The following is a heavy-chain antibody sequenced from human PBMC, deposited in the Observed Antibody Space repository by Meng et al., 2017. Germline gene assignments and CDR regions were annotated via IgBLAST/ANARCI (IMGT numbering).Heavy chain of an antibody. CDR3: ARKGYSGYDFPTDY. CDR2: IYYSGST. CDR1: GGSISSYY. D-gene: IGHD5-12*01. V-gene: IGHV4-59*12. Sequence: SETLSLTCTVSGGSISSYYWSWIRQPPGKGLEWIGYIYYSGSTNYNPSLKSRVTISVDTSKNQFSLKLSSMTAADTAVYYCARKGYSGYDFPTDYWGQGTLVTVSS. J-gene: IGHJ4*02.